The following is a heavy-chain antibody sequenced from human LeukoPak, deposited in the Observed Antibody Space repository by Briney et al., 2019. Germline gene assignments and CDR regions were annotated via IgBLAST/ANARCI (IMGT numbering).Heavy chain of an antibody. Sequence: PSETLSLTCTVSGGSISSSYWSWIRQPPGKGLEWIGFFHYSASTSYNPSLQSRVAISADTSKNQFSLDLRSVTAADTAVYYCVSTGGGPGGHWGQGTLVTVPS. CDR2: FHYSAST. CDR1: GGSISSSY. CDR3: VSTGGGPGGH. V-gene: IGHV4-59*01. J-gene: IGHJ4*02. D-gene: IGHD1-14*01.